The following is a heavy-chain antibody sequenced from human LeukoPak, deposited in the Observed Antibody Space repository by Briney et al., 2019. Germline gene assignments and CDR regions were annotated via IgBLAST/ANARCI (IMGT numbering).Heavy chain of an antibody. D-gene: IGHD6-19*01. Sequence: GGSLRLSCAASGFTFSSYSMNWARQAPGKGLEWVSSISSSSSYIYYADSVKGRFTISRDNAKNSLYLQMNSLRAEDTAVYYCARGLTKNSSGRYWGQGTLVTVSS. V-gene: IGHV3-21*01. CDR1: GFTFSSYS. CDR3: ARGLTKNSSGRY. CDR2: ISSSSSYI. J-gene: IGHJ4*02.